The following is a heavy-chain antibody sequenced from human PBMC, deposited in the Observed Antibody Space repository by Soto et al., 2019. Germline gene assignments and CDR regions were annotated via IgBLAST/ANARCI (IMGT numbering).Heavy chain of an antibody. V-gene: IGHV4-30-4*01. Sequence: SETLSLTCTVSGCSINSGDYYWTWVRPPPGQGLVWIGNIFHSGSSYYTPSLQSRVTISLDTSKNHFSLKLSSVTPADTAVYYCARDRYYGSGSYYNFYSGMDVWGQGTTVTVSS. CDR2: IFHSGSS. J-gene: IGHJ6*02. CDR1: GCSINSGDYY. CDR3: ARDRYYGSGSYYNFYSGMDV. D-gene: IGHD3-10*01.